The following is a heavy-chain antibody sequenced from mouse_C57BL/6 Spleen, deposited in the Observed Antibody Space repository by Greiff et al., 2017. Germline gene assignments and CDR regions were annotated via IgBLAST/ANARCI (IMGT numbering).Heavy chain of an antibody. CDR2: IYPASGNT. D-gene: IGHD2-4*01. CDR1: GYSFTSSY. CDR3: VREVSYDYDGWFAY. V-gene: IGHV1-66*01. Sequence: VQVQQSVPELVKPGASVKISCKASGYSFTSSYIHWVKQRPGQGLEWIGWIYPASGNTKYNEKFKGKATLTADTSSSTAYMQLSSLTSEDTAVYYGVREVSYDYDGWFAYWGQGTLVTVAA. J-gene: IGHJ3*01.